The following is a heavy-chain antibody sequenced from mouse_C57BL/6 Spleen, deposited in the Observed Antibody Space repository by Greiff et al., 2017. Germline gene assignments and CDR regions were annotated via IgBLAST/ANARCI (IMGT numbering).Heavy chain of an antibody. CDR3: AITYSKKFYAMDY. V-gene: IGHV1-72*01. Sequence: QVQLQQPGAEVVKPGASVKLSCKASGYTFTSYWMHWVKQRPGRGLEWIGRIDPNSGGTKYNEKFKSKATLTVDKPSSTAYMQLSSLTSEDSAVYYCAITYSKKFYAMDYWGQGTSVTVSS. J-gene: IGHJ4*01. CDR2: IDPNSGGT. CDR1: GYTFTSYW. D-gene: IGHD2-5*01.